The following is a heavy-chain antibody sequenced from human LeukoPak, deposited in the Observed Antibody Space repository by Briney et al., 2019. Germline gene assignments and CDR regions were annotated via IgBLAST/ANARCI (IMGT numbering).Heavy chain of an antibody. J-gene: IGHJ5*02. Sequence: PGGSLRLSCVASGFTFSNYWMHWVRQPPGKGLVWVSRIYVDGRTTNYADSVKGRFTISRDNAKNTVYLEMNSLSVEGTATYYCIRDFRSADLWGQGTLVTV. CDR1: GFTFSNYW. V-gene: IGHV3-74*01. CDR2: IYVDGRTT. CDR3: IRDFRSADL.